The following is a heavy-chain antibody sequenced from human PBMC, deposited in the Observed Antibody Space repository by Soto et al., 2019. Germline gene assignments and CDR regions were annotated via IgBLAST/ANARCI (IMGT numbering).Heavy chain of an antibody. D-gene: IGHD3-9*01. CDR2: IKQDGSEK. Sequence: GGSLRLSCAASGFTFSSYWMSWVRQAPGKGLEWVANIKQDGSEKYYVDSVKGRFTISRDNAKNSLYLQMNSLRAEDTAVYYCARDSFLLRYFDWLGNDYWGQGTLVTVSS. CDR3: ARDSFLLRYFDWLGNDY. V-gene: IGHV3-7*01. J-gene: IGHJ4*02. CDR1: GFTFSSYW.